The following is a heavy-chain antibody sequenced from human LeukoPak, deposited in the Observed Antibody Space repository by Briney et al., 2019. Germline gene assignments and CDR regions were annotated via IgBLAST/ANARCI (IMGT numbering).Heavy chain of an antibody. D-gene: IGHD4-11*01. CDR1: GGSISSYY. CDR3: ARLPLTTVSY. CDR2: MYRSGST. Sequence: SETLSLTCTVSGGSISSYYWSWIRQPPGKGLEWIGSMYRSGSTYYNPSLKSRATISVDTSTNQFSLKLSSLTAADTAVYYCARLPLTTVSYWGQGTLVTVSS. V-gene: IGHV4-59*08. J-gene: IGHJ4*02.